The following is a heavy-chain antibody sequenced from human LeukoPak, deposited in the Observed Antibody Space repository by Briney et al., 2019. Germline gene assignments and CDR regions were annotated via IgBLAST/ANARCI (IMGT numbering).Heavy chain of an antibody. CDR1: GYTLTELS. CDR2: FDPEDGET. J-gene: IGHJ4*02. CDR3: ATAASQRNSYGYLYYFDY. Sequence: GASVKVSCKVSGYTLTELSMHWVRQAPGKGLEWMGGFDPEDGETIYAQKFQGRVTMTEDTSTDTAYMELSSLRSEDTAVYYCATAASQRNSYGYLYYFDYWGQGTLVTVSS. V-gene: IGHV1-24*01. D-gene: IGHD5-18*01.